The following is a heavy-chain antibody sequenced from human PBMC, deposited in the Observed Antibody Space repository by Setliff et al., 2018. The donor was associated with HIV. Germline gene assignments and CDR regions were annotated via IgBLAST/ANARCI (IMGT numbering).Heavy chain of an antibody. D-gene: IGHD2-15*01. V-gene: IGHV1-2*02. J-gene: IGHJ5*02. CDR3: ARDLVVVAPYYCFDP. CDR2: INPNSGGT. CDR1: GYTLTDFY. Sequence: GASVKVSCKASGYTLTDFYIHWVRQAPGQGLEWMGWINPNSGGTNYAQKFQGRVTMTRDTSTNTAYMELNSLTSDDTAVYYCARDLVVVAPYYCFDPWGQGTLVTVSS.